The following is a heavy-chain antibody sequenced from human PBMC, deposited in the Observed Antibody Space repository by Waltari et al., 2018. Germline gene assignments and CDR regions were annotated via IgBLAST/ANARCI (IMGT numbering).Heavy chain of an antibody. D-gene: IGHD5-12*01. CDR2: INHSVST. J-gene: IGHJ3*02. V-gene: IGHV4-34*01. Sequence: QVQLQQWGAGLLKPSETLSLTCAVYGGSFSGYYWSWIRQPPGKGLEWIGEINHSVSTNYNPSLKSRVTISVDTSKNQFSLKLSSVTAADTAVYYCAPLALRSAFDIWGQGTMVTVSS. CDR3: APLALRSAFDI. CDR1: GGSFSGYY.